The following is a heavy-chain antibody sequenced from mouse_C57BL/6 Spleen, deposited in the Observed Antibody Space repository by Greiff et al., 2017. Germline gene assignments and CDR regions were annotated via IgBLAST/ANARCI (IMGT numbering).Heavy chain of an antibody. V-gene: IGHV1-55*01. CDR2: IYPGSGST. J-gene: IGHJ2*01. CDR1: GYTFTSYW. CDR3: ARLSTTVVSPLDY. D-gene: IGHD1-1*01. Sequence: VQLQQPGAELVKPGASVKMSCKASGYTFTSYWITWVKQRPGQGLEWIGDIYPGSGSTNYNEKFKSKATLTVDTSSSTAYMQLSSLTSEDYAVYDCARLSTTVVSPLDYWGQGTTLTVAS.